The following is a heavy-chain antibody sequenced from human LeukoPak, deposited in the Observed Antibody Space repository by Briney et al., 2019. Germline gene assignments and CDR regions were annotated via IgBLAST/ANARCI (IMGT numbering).Heavy chain of an antibody. CDR3: ATGLPATAPSGTFDI. CDR2: IYTSGST. V-gene: IGHV4-4*07. J-gene: IGHJ3*02. Sequence: SETLSLTCTVSGGSISSYYWSWIRQPAGKGLEWIGRIYTSGSTNYNPSLKSRVTISVDTSKNQFSLKLSSVTAADTAVYYCATGLPATAPSGTFDIWGQGTMVTVSS. D-gene: IGHD2-2*01. CDR1: GGSISSYY.